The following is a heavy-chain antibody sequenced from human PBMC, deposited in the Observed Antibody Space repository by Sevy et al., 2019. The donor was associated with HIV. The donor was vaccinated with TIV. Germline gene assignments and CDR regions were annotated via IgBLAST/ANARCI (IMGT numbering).Heavy chain of an antibody. D-gene: IGHD6-19*01. V-gene: IGHV3-21*01. CDR3: ARETLNGYSSGWYRPYGMDV. CDR2: ISSSTTYI. CDR1: GFTFSSYT. Sequence: GGSLRLSCAVSGFTFSSYTLNWVRQAPGKGLEWVSSISSSTTYISYADSVKGRFTISRDNAKNSLYLQMNSLRAEDTAVYYCARETLNGYSSGWYRPYGMDVWGQGTTVTVSS. J-gene: IGHJ6*02.